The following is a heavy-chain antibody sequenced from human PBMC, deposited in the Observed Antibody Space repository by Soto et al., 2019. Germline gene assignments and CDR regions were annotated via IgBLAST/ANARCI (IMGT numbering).Heavy chain of an antibody. J-gene: IGHJ4*02. V-gene: IGHV3-23*01. CDR3: AKDNLIDYYDSSGYSNFDY. D-gene: IGHD3-22*01. CDR2: ISGSGGST. Sequence: SLRLSCAASGFTFSSYAMSWVRQAPGKGLEWVSAISGSGGSTYYADSVKGRFTISRDNSKNTLYLQMNSLRAEDTAVYYCAKDNLIDYYDSSGYSNFDYWGQGTLVTVSS. CDR1: GFTFSSYA.